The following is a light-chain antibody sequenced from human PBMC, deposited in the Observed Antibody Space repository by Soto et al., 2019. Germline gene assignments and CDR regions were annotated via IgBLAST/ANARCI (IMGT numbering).Light chain of an antibody. J-gene: IGLJ2*01. CDR2: GNT. CDR1: SSNIGAGYD. Sequence: QSVLTQPPSVSGAPGQRATISCTGSSSNIGAGYDVHWYQQLPGTAPKLLIYGNTNRPSGVPDRFSGSKSDTSASLAITGLQAEDEADYYCQSFDSSLNGVVFGGGTKLTVL. V-gene: IGLV1-40*01. CDR3: QSFDSSLNGVV.